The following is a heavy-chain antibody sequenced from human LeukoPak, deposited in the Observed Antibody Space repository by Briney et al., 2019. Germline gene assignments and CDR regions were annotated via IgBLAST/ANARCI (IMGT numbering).Heavy chain of an antibody. CDR3: ARGPSVLGAIDN. CDR2: INNDGSII. D-gene: IGHD3-10*01. V-gene: IGHV3-74*01. J-gene: IGHJ4*02. CDR1: GFIFSRYW. Sequence: QTGGSLRLSCAASGFIFSRYWMHWVRQAPGKELVWVSRINNDGSIINSAVSVKGRFTISRDNAKDMLYLQMDSLRAEDTAIYYCARGPSVLGAIDNWGQGTLVAVSS.